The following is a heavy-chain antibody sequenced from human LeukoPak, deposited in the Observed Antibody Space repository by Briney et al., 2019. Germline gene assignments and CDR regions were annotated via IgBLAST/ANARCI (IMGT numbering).Heavy chain of an antibody. Sequence: GGSLRLSCAASGFTFSSYSMNWGRQAPGKGLEWVSSISSSSSYIYYADSVKGRFTISRDNAKNSLYLQMNSLRAEDTAVYYCARVLTTVTRNFDYWGQGTLVTVSS. CDR3: ARVLTTVTRNFDY. CDR1: GFTFSSYS. V-gene: IGHV3-21*01. J-gene: IGHJ4*02. D-gene: IGHD4-17*01. CDR2: ISSSSSYI.